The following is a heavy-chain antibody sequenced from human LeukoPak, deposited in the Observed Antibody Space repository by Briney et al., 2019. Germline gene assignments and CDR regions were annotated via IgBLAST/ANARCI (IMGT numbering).Heavy chain of an antibody. CDR3: AISSGWSFVVASWFDP. V-gene: IGHV1-2*02. CDR2: INPNSGGT. J-gene: IGHJ5*02. Sequence: ASVKVSCKASGYTFTGYYMHWVRQAPGQGLEWMGWINPNSGGTNYAQKFQGRVTMTRDTSISTAYMELSRLRSDDTAAYYCAISSGWSFVVASWFDPWGQGTLVTVSS. D-gene: IGHD6-19*01. CDR1: GYTFTGYY.